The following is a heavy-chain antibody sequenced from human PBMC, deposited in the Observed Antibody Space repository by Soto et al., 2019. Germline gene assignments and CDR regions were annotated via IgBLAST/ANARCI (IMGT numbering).Heavy chain of an antibody. J-gene: IGHJ6*02. V-gene: IGHV5-10-1*01. CDR2: IDPSDSYT. D-gene: IGHD5-18*01. Sequence: GESLKISCKGSGYSFTSYWISWVRQMPGKGLEWMGRIDPSDSYTNYSPSFQGHVTISADKSISTAYLQWSSLKASDTAMYYGASNQDTAILYYYYGMDVWGQGTTVTVSS. CDR1: GYSFTSYW. CDR3: ASNQDTAILYYYYGMDV.